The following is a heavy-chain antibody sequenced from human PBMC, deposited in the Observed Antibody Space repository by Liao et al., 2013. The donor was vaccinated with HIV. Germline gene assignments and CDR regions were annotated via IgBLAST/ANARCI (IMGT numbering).Heavy chain of an antibody. D-gene: IGHD3-10*01. J-gene: IGHJ4*02. CDR1: GGSIGSFY. Sequence: QVQLLESGPGVVKPSDTLSLTCNVSGGSIGSFYWTWVRQPPGKGLEWIGYIYYSGSANYNPSLRSRVTMSVATSKKQFSLKLSSVTAADTAVYYCAREKYYGSGTYYFDHWGQGILVAVSS. CDR3: AREKYYGSGTYYFDH. V-gene: IGHV4-59*01. CDR2: IYYSGSA.